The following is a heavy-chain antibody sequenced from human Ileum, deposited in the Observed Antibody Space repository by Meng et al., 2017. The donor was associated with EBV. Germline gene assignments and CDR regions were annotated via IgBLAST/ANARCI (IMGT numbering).Heavy chain of an antibody. D-gene: IGHD2-15*01. V-gene: IGHV3-15*01. CDR1: GFTFSNAW. CDR3: EGWRY. CDR2: IKSATDGGTT. J-gene: IGHJ4*02. Sequence: VDGRGVWVNPWVLCRRPCDASGFTFSNAWMTWVAPATGKGLEWVGRIKSATDGGTTDYAAPVKGRFTISRDDSKNTLFLQMDSLKTEDTAVYYCEGWRYWGQGTLVTVSS.